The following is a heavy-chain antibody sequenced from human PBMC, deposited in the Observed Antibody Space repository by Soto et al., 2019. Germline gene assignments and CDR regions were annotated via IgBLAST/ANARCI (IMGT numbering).Heavy chain of an antibody. D-gene: IGHD6-19*01. CDR1: GYSFTSLD. CDR2: MEPSTGTT. J-gene: IGHJ4*02. Sequence: GASVKVSCKASGYSFTSLDINWVRQTAGQGLEWMGWMEPSTGTTGYAQKFQGRVTMTRDTSINTAYMELTTLTSDDTAFYYCARGVSEGVDYWGQGTLVTVSS. V-gene: IGHV1-8*01. CDR3: ARGVSEGVDY.